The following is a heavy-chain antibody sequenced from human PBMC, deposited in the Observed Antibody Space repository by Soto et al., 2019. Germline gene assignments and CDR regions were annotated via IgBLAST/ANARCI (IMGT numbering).Heavy chain of an antibody. D-gene: IGHD3-3*01. CDR1: GGSISSGGYY. V-gene: IGHV4-31*03. CDR3: AGALITIFGVVNGMDV. J-gene: IGHJ6*02. Sequence: NPSETLSLTCTVSGGSISSGGYYWSWIRQHPGKGLEWIGYIYYSGSTYYNPSLKSRVTISVDTSKNQFSLKLSSVTAADTAVYYCAGALITIFGVVNGMDVWGQGTTVTVSS. CDR2: IYYSGST.